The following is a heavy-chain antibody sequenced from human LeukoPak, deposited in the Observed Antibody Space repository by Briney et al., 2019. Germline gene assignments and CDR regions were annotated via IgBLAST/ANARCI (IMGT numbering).Heavy chain of an antibody. CDR2: IYYSGST. CDR3: ARGKYSSIPDY. V-gene: IGHV4-39*07. Sequence: SETLSLTCTVSGGSISSSSYYWGWIRQPPGKGLEWIGSIYYSGSTYYNPSLKSRVTISVDTSKNQFSLKLSSVTAADTAVYYCARGKYSSIPDYWGQGTLVTVSS. J-gene: IGHJ4*02. CDR1: GGSISSSSYY. D-gene: IGHD6-13*01.